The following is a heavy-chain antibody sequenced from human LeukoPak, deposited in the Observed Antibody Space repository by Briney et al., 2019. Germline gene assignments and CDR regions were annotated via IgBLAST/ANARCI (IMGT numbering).Heavy chain of an antibody. D-gene: IGHD6-13*01. J-gene: IGHJ3*02. Sequence: GESLKISCKGSGYSFTSYWIGWVRQMPGKGLEWMGIIYPGDSDTRYSPSFQGQVTISADKSISTAYLQWSSLKASDTAMYYCASNTVAAAGTLLFAFDIWGQGTMVTVSS. CDR2: IYPGDSDT. V-gene: IGHV5-51*01. CDR3: ASNTVAAAGTLLFAFDI. CDR1: GYSFTSYW.